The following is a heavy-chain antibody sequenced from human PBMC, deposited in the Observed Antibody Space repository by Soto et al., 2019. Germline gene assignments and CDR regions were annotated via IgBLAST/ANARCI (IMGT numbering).Heavy chain of an antibody. V-gene: IGHV1-18*01. Sequence: ASVKVSCKASGYSFATSGISWVRQAPGQGLEWMGWISAYNGNTNYEQKLQDRVTMTTDTSTSTAYLELRSLRSDDTAVYYCARACHYYDSSGYANWGQGTLVTVSS. D-gene: IGHD3-22*01. CDR1: GYSFATSG. CDR3: ARACHYYDSSGYAN. J-gene: IGHJ4*02. CDR2: ISAYNGNT.